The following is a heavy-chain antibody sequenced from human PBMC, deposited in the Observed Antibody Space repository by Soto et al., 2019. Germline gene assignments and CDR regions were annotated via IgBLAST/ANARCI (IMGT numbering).Heavy chain of an antibody. Sequence: QVQLQESGPGLVKPSETLSLTCTVSGGSISSYDWSWIRQPPGKGPEWIGYMFHSGSTNSNPSLKIRVTLSADTSKSQFSLKLRSVTAADTAVYYCARHGGITMIRGVLTAFDIWGQGTMVTVSS. CDR2: MFHSGST. D-gene: IGHD3-10*01. V-gene: IGHV4-59*08. J-gene: IGHJ3*02. CDR1: GGSISSYD. CDR3: ARHGGITMIRGVLTAFDI.